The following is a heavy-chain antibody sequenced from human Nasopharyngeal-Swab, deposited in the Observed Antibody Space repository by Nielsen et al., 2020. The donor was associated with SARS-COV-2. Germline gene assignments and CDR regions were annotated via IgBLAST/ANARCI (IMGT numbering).Heavy chain of an antibody. CDR2: ISAYNGNT. V-gene: IGHV1-18*01. D-gene: IGHD2-2*01. CDR3: ARIPYCSSTSCYAVRGGNYYYYYGMDV. Sequence: ASVKVSCKASGGTFSSYAISWVRQAPGQGLEWMGRISAYNGNTNYAQKLQGRVTMTTDTSTSTAYMELRSLRSDDTAVYYCARIPYCSSTSCYAVRGGNYYYYYGMDVWGQGTTVTVSS. CDR1: GGTFSSYA. J-gene: IGHJ6*02.